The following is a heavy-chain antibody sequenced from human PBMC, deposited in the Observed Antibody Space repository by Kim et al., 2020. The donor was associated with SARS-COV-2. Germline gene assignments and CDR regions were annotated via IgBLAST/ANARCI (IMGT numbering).Heavy chain of an antibody. D-gene: IGHD3-9*01. J-gene: IGHJ6*02. CDR1: GFTFSSYE. CDR3: ARRLRYFDWLLLRSYYYGMDV. V-gene: IGHV3-48*03. Sequence: GGSLRLSCAASGFTFSSYEMNWVRQAPGKGLEWVSYISSSGSTIYYADSVKGRFTISRDNAKNSLYLQMNSLRAEDTAVYYCARRLRYFDWLLLRSYYYGMDVWGQGTTVTVSS. CDR2: ISSSGSTI.